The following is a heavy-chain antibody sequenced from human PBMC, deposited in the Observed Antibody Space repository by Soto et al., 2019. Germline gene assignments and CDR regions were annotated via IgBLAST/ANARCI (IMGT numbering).Heavy chain of an antibody. CDR3: ARLYSSSWYVWRWFDP. V-gene: IGHV4-34*01. D-gene: IGHD6-13*01. CDR2: INHSGST. Sequence: SETLSLTCAVYGGSFSGYYWSWIRQPPGKGLEWIGEINHSGSTNYNPSLKSRVTISVDTSKNQFSLKLSSVTAADTAVYYCARLYSSSWYVWRWFDPWGQGTLVTVSS. J-gene: IGHJ5*02. CDR1: GGSFSGYY.